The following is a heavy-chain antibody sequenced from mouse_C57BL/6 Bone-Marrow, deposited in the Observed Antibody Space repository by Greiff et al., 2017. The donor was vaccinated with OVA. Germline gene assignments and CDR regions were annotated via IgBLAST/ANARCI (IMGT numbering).Heavy chain of an antibody. Sequence: EVQVVESGGDLVKPGGSLKLSCAASGFTFSSYGMSWVRQTPDKRLEWVATISSGGSYTYYPDSVKGRFTISRDTAKNTLYLQMSSLKSEDTAMYYCARHGHDGAYWGQGTLVTVSA. CDR2: ISSGGSYT. D-gene: IGHD2-2*01. V-gene: IGHV5-6*01. CDR3: ARHGHDGAY. J-gene: IGHJ3*01. CDR1: GFTFSSYG.